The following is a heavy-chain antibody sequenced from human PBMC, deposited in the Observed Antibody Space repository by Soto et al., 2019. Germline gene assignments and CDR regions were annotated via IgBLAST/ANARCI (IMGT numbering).Heavy chain of an antibody. Sequence: SETLSLTCTVSGGSISSSSYYWGWIRQPPGKGLEWIGSIYCSGSTYYNPSLKSRVTISVDTSKNQFSLKLSSVTAADTAVYYCARDSPRADDAFDIWGQGTMVTVSS. CDR3: ARDSPRADDAFDI. CDR1: GGSISSSSYY. CDR2: IYCSGST. V-gene: IGHV4-39*02. J-gene: IGHJ3*02.